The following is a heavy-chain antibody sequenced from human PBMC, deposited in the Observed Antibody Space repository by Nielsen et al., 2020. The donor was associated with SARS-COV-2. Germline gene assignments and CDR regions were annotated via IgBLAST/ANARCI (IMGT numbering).Heavy chain of an antibody. J-gene: IGHJ4*02. V-gene: IGHV4-30-4*01. CDR1: GDSISTNDYY. CDR2: IYYSGTS. Sequence: SETLSLTCTVSGDSISTNDYYWAWIRQRPGQGLEWIGYIYYSGTSYYNPSLKSRVTFSLRTSRNQFSLQLTSVSAADTAVYYCARGPRTFLDHWGQGALVTVSS. CDR3: ARGPRTFLDH.